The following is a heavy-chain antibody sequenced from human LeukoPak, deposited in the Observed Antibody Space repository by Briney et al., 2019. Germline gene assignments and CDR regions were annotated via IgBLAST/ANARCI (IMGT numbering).Heavy chain of an antibody. D-gene: IGHD4-17*01. J-gene: IGHJ3*02. V-gene: IGHV4-39*07. Sequence: PSETLSLTCTVSGGSIISSIYYWAWIRQPPGKGLEWIGMIYHSGTTYYNPSLRSRVTMSVDTSKNQFSLKLSSVTAADTAVYYCAREKTVPDAFDIWGQGTMVTVSS. CDR1: GGSIISSIYY. CDR2: IYHSGTT. CDR3: AREKTVPDAFDI.